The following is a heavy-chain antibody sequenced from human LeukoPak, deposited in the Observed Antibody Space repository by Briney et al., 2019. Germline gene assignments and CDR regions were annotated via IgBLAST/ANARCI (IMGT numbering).Heavy chain of an antibody. Sequence: GASVKVSCKASGYTFTSYGISWVPQAPGQGLEWMGWISAYNGNTNYAQKLQGKVTMTTDTSTSTAYMELRSLRSDDTAVYYCARAYSGYDSTNNFDYWGQGTLVTVS. V-gene: IGHV1-18*01. D-gene: IGHD5-12*01. CDR3: ARAYSGYDSTNNFDY. CDR1: GYTFTSYG. CDR2: ISAYNGNT. J-gene: IGHJ4*02.